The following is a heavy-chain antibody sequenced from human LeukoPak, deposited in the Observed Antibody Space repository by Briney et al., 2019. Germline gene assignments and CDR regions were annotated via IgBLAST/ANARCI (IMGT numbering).Heavy chain of an antibody. CDR3: ARRRIVATIDY. J-gene: IGHJ4*02. CDR1: GGSISSSNYY. CDR2: IYYSGST. D-gene: IGHD5-12*01. V-gene: IGHV4-39*01. Sequence: SKTLSLTCTVSGGSISSSNYYWGWIRQPPGKGLEWIGSIYYSGSTYYNPSLKSRVTISVDTSKNQFSLKQSSVTAADTAVYYCARRRIVATIDYWGQGTLVTVSS.